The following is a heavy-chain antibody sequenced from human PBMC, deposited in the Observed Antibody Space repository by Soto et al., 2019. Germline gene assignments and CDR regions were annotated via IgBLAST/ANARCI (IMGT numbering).Heavy chain of an antibody. V-gene: IGHV1-69*01. CDR1: GDTFSSYA. CDR2: FIPIFGTA. Sequence: QVQLVQSGAEVKKPGSSVKVSCKASGDTFSSYAISWVRQAPGQGLEWMGGFIPIFGTANYAQKFQGRVTITADESTSTDYMELSSLRSEDTAVYYCARDAYYCSGGSCYSGPDAFDIWGQGTMVTVSS. CDR3: ARDAYYCSGGSCYSGPDAFDI. J-gene: IGHJ3*02. D-gene: IGHD2-15*01.